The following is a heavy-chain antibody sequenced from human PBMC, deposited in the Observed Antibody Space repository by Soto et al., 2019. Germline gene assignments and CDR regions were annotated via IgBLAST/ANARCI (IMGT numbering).Heavy chain of an antibody. CDR2: INHSGRV. Sequence: SDTLSLSCAVYGGSFSGHSWTWIRQSPGKGLEWIGDINHSGRVNYSPSLKSRVTISLDTSKNQFSLTLSAVTAADTAMYYCSTRAYDTNGYYRFDPWGQGTLVTVSS. CDR3: STRAYDTNGYYRFDP. V-gene: IGHV4-34*01. CDR1: GGSFSGHS. J-gene: IGHJ5*01. D-gene: IGHD3-22*01.